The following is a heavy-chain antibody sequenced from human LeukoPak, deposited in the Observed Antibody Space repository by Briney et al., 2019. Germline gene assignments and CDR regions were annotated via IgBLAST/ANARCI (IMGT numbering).Heavy chain of an antibody. CDR2: IDYTGST. V-gene: IGHV4-59*12. CDR1: GGVIRTYY. J-gene: IGHJ4*02. Sequence: SETLSLTCTGSGGVIRTYYWSWIRQPPGKGLEYIGYIDYTGSTTYNPSLESRVTMSVDTSKHPFSLQLTSVTAADTAVYHCARETYCSGGTCFFGPDYWGQGTLVTVSS. CDR3: ARETYCSGGTCFFGPDY. D-gene: IGHD2-15*01.